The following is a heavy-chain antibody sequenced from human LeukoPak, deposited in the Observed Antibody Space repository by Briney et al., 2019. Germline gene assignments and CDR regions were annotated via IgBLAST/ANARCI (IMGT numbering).Heavy chain of an antibody. V-gene: IGHV4-4*07. CDR3: ARDGYCSSTSCSDY. CDR1: GGSISSYY. Sequence: SETLSLTCTVSGGSISSYYWSWIRQPAGKGLEWIGRIYTSGSTNYNPSLKSRVTMSVDTSKKQLSLKLSSVTAADTAVYYCARDGYCSSTSCSDYWGQGTLVTVSS. J-gene: IGHJ4*02. CDR2: IYTSGST. D-gene: IGHD2-2*01.